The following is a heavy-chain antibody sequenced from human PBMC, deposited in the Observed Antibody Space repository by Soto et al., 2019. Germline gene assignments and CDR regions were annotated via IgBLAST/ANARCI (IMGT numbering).Heavy chain of an antibody. D-gene: IGHD1-20*01. CDR2: IYSTGYA. CDR1: GGNIINPF. Sequence: TYIVSGGNIINPFWNWIRHTPGKGLQWVGYIYSTGYAAYNPSLEARATISMDKSRNQVSLRLTSVTAEDTATYYSARGNNLSLFWVQGIPVIVS. J-gene: IGHJ1*01. V-gene: IGHV4-4*08. CDR3: ARGNNLSLF.